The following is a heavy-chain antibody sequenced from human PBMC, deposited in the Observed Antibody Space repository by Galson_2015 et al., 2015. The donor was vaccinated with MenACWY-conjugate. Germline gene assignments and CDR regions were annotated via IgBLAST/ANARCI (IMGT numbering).Heavy chain of an antibody. D-gene: IGHD3-9*01. J-gene: IGHJ4*02. CDR1: GYSFTSYW. CDR3: ARSPRRDILTGYCINAPFDY. Sequence: QSGAEVKKPGESLKISCKGSGYSFTSYWIGWVRQMPGKGLEWMGIIYPGDSDTRYSPSFQGQVTISADKSISTAYLQWSSLKASDTAMYYCARSPRRDILTGYCINAPFDYWGQGTLVTVSS. CDR2: IYPGDSDT. V-gene: IGHV5-51*01.